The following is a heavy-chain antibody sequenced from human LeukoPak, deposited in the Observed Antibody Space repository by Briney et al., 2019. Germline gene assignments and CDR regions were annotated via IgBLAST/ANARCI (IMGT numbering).Heavy chain of an antibody. CDR1: GYSISSGYY. J-gene: IGHJ4*02. Sequence: SETLSLTCNVSGYSISSGYYWGWIRQPPGKGLQWIGTIYHSGSTYYNPSLKSRVTISVDTSKNQFSLKLSSVTAADTAVYYCARNTAIFGVVSGFDYWGQGTLVTVSS. CDR3: ARNTAIFGVVSGFDY. V-gene: IGHV4-38-2*02. CDR2: IYHSGST. D-gene: IGHD3-3*01.